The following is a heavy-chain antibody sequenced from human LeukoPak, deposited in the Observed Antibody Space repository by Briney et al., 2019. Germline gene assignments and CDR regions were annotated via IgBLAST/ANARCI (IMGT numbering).Heavy chain of an antibody. J-gene: IGHJ3*02. CDR1: GGSISSYY. D-gene: IGHD3-22*01. CDR3: GGGVYYDSSGYYYDDFDI. CDR2: IYYSGST. Sequence: SETLSLTCTVSGGSISSYYWSWIRQPPGKGLEWMGYIYYSGSTNYNPALKRRVTISVDTSKNHFSLKLSSVTAADADVSYCGGGVYYDSSGYYYDDFDIWGQGKMVTVSS. V-gene: IGHV4-59*01.